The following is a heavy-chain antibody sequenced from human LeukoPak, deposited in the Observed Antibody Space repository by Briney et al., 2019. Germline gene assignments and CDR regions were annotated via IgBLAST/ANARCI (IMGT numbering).Heavy chain of an antibody. CDR3: APPLFGDFSFDY. J-gene: IGHJ4*02. CDR1: GFTFSSYG. D-gene: IGHD3-10*02. V-gene: IGHV3-30*03. CDR2: ISYDGSNQ. Sequence: LPGRSLRLSCAASGFTFSSYGMHWVRQAPGKGLEWVAVISYDGSNQYYADSVKGRFTISRDDSKDTLYLQMNSLRAEDTAVYYCAPPLFGDFSFDYWGQGTLVTVSS.